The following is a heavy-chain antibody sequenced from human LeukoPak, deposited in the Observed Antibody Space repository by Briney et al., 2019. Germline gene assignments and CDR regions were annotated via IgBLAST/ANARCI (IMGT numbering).Heavy chain of an antibody. J-gene: IGHJ4*02. Sequence: ASVKVSCKASGYTFTDYYIHWVRQAPGQGLEWMGGINPNNGATYYAQNFQGRVTMTRDTSISTACMELNRLRYDDTAVYYCAREKLGGLGSDFDYWGQGTLVTVSS. CDR2: INPNNGAT. V-gene: IGHV1-2*02. CDR3: AREKLGGLGSDFDY. D-gene: IGHD7-27*01. CDR1: GYTFTDYY.